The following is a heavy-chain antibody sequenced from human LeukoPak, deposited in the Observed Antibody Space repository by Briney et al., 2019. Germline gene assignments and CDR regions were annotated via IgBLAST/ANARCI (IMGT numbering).Heavy chain of an antibody. J-gene: IGHJ6*03. Sequence: GGSLRLSCAASGFTFSSYSMNWVRQAPGKGLEWVSSISSSSSYIYYADSVKGRFTISRDNAKNSLYLQMNSLRAEDTAVYYCARAGYSSSRRGDYYYMDVWGKGTTVTVSS. D-gene: IGHD6-13*01. CDR1: GFTFSSYS. CDR2: ISSSSSYI. CDR3: ARAGYSSSRRGDYYYMDV. V-gene: IGHV3-21*01.